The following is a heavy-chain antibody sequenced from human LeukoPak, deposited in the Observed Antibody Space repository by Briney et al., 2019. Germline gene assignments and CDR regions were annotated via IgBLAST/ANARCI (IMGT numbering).Heavy chain of an antibody. Sequence: ASVKVSCKVSGYTLTELSMHWVRQAPGKGLEWMGGFDPEDGETIYAQKFQGRVTITRDTSASTAYMELSSLRSEDTAVYYCAKGADYYDSSGYFYYGMDVWGQGTTVTVSS. D-gene: IGHD3-22*01. V-gene: IGHV1-24*01. CDR1: GYTLTELS. J-gene: IGHJ6*02. CDR3: AKGADYYDSSGYFYYGMDV. CDR2: FDPEDGET.